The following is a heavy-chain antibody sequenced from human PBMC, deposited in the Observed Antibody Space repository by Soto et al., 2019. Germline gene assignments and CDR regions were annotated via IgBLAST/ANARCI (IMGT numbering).Heavy chain of an antibody. V-gene: IGHV3-30*18. J-gene: IGHJ4*02. CDR1: GFTFSSYG. CDR3: AKDFGNFDWLFLSSNPPDY. D-gene: IGHD3-9*01. CDR2: ISYDGSNK. Sequence: GGSLRLSCAASGFTFSSYGMHWVRQAPGKGLEWVAVISYDGSNKYYADSVKGRFTISRDNSKNTLYLQMNSLRAEDTAVYYCAKDFGNFDWLFLSSNPPDYWGQGTLVTVSS.